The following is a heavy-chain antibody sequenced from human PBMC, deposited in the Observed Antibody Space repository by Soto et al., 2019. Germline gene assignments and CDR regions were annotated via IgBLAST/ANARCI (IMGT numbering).Heavy chain of an antibody. CDR1: GFSLSSTAVG. CDR3: AHGSGWLSDY. CDR2: IYWNDDN. J-gene: IGHJ4*02. V-gene: IGHV2-5*01. Sequence: QITLKESGPTLVKPTQTLTLTCTFSGFSLSSTAVGVNWIRQPPGKALEWLGIIYWNDDNHYSPSLKSSLTITKDTSKNQVVLTMTNMDPVDTATYYCAHGSGWLSDYWGQGTLVTVSP. D-gene: IGHD6-19*01.